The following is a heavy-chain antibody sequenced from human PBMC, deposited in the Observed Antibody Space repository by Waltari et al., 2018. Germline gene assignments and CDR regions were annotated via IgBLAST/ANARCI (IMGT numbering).Heavy chain of an antibody. D-gene: IGHD3-9*01. J-gene: IGHJ6*02. Sequence: QVQLQESGPGLVKPSQTLSLTCPVSGGSISSGGYYWSWIRQHPGKGLEWIGYIYYRRGTYARPYLKSRVTVSVDTSKNQFALKLCSVTAADTAVYYCARWDILTGPANYYGMNVWGQGTTVTVSS. CDR2: IYYRRGT. CDR3: ARWDILTGPANYYGMNV. CDR1: GGSISSGGYY. V-gene: IGHV4-31*03.